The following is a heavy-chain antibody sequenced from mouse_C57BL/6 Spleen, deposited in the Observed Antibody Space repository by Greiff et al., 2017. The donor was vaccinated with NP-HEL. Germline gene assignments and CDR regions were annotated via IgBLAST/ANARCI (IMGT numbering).Heavy chain of an antibody. D-gene: IGHD2-1*01. V-gene: IGHV5-4*01. Sequence: EVNVVESGGGLVKPGGSLKLSCAASGFTFSSYAMSWVRQTPEKRLEWVATISDGGSYTYYPDNVKGRFTISRDNAKNNLYLQMSHLKSEDTAMYYCARDEEPLPMDYWGQGTSVTVSS. CDR2: ISDGGSYT. CDR3: ARDEEPLPMDY. CDR1: GFTFSSYA. J-gene: IGHJ4*01.